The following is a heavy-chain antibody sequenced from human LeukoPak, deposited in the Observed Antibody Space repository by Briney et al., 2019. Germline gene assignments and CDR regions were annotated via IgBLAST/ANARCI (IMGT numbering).Heavy chain of an antibody. CDR3: ASPLHGDYFSFDY. CDR1: GFTFSSYV. J-gene: IGHJ4*02. CDR2: ISYDGSNK. D-gene: IGHD4-17*01. V-gene: IGHV3-30-3*01. Sequence: GGSLRLSCAASGFTFSSYVMHWVRQAPGKGLEWVAVISYDGSNKYYADSVKGRFTISRDNSKNTLYLQMNSLRAEDTAVYYCASPLHGDYFSFDYWGQGTLVTVSS.